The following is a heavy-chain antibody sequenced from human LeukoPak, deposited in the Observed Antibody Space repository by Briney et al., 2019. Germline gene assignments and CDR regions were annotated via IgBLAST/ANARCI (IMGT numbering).Heavy chain of an antibody. CDR1: GGTFSSYA. J-gene: IGHJ6*02. CDR3: ARSRRRIAAAGRYYYYGMDV. D-gene: IGHD6-13*01. V-gene: IGHV1-69*04. Sequence: SVKVSCKASGGTFSSYAISWARQAPGQGLEWMGRIIPILGIANYAQKFQGRVTITADKSTSTAYMELSSLRSEDTAVYYCARSRRRIAAAGRYYYYGMDVWGQGTTVTVSS. CDR2: IIPILGIA.